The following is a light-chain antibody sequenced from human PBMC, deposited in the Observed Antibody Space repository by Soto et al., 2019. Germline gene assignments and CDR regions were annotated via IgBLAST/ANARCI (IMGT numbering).Light chain of an antibody. CDR1: QSVSSN. J-gene: IGKJ1*01. Sequence: EIVMTQSPATLFVPPGERATVSCRASQSVSSNLAWYPHKPAQAPRLLIYGASTRATGIPARFSGSGSGTEFTLTISSLQSEDFAVYYCQQYNNWPWTFGQGTKVDIK. CDR3: QQYNNWPWT. CDR2: GAS. V-gene: IGKV3-15*01.